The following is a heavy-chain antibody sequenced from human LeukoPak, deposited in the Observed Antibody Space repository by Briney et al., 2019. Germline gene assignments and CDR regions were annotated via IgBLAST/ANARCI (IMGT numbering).Heavy chain of an antibody. J-gene: IGHJ4*02. V-gene: IGHV1-46*01. CDR3: ARQYSSSWYDY. CDR2: INPSGGST. Sequence: GASVKVSCKASGYTFTSYDINWVRQAPGQGLEWMGIINPSGGSTSYAQKFQGRVTMTRDMSTSTVYMELSSLRSEDTAVYYCARQYSSSWYDYWGQGTLVTVSS. CDR1: GYTFTSYD. D-gene: IGHD6-13*01.